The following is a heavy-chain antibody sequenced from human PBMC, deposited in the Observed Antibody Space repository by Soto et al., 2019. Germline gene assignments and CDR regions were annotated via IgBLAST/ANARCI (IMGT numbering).Heavy chain of an antibody. J-gene: IGHJ4*02. CDR2: IKSKTDGGTT. CDR3: TTGGLWSGYEFDY. D-gene: IGHD3-3*01. Sequence: GGSLRLSCAASGFTFSNAWMSWVRQAPGKGLEWVGRIKSKTDGGTTDYAAPVKGRFTISRDDSKNTLYLQMNSLKTEDTAVYYCTTGGLWSGYEFDYWGQGTLVTVSS. V-gene: IGHV3-15*01. CDR1: GFTFSNAW.